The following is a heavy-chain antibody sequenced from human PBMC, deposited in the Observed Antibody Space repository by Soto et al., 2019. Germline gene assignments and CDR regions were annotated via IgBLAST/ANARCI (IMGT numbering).Heavy chain of an antibody. CDR2: TSAYNGNT. CDR1: GYTFTSYG. CDR3: ASHTYCGGDCYRPYYYGMDV. D-gene: IGHD2-21*02. Sequence: RASGKVCCKASGYTFTSYGISWVRQAPGQGLEWMGWTSAYNGNTNYAQKLQGRVTMTTDTSTSTAYMELRSLRSDDTAVYYCASHTYCGGDCYRPYYYGMDVWGQGTTVTVSS. V-gene: IGHV1-18*04. J-gene: IGHJ6*02.